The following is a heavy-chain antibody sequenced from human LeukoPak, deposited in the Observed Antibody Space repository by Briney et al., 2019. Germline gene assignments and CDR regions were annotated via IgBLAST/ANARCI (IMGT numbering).Heavy chain of an antibody. Sequence: KPSETLSLTCTVSGGSISSYYWSWLRQPPGKGLEWIGYIYYSGSTNYNPSLKSRVTISVDTSKNQFSLKLSPVTAADTAVYYCAREGGGLSGSPEGYFDYWGQGTLVTVSS. V-gene: IGHV4-59*01. D-gene: IGHD3-10*01. CDR2: IYYSGST. CDR3: AREGGGLSGSPEGYFDY. J-gene: IGHJ4*02. CDR1: GGSISSYY.